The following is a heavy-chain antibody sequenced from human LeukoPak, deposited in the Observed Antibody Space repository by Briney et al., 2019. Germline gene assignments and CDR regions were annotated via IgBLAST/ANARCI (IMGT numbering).Heavy chain of an antibody. CDR3: ARELRSLHNWFDP. V-gene: IGHV4-39*01. Sequence: SETLSLTCTVSGGSISSSSYSWGWIRQPPGKGLEWIGSIYYSGSTYYNPSLKSRVIISVDTSKNQFSLKLSSVTAADTAVYYCARELRSLHNWFDPWGQGTLVTDSS. J-gene: IGHJ5*02. D-gene: IGHD1-7*01. CDR1: GGSISSSSYS. CDR2: IYYSGST.